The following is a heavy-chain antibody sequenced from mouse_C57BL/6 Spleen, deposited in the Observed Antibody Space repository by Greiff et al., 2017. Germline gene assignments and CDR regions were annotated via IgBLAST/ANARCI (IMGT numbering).Heavy chain of an antibody. J-gene: IGHJ3*01. V-gene: IGHV1-82*01. CDR1: GYAFSSSW. CDR3: ARTGDYGFWFAY. CDR2: IYPGDGDT. Sequence: VQLQQSGPELVKPGASVKISCEASGYAFSSSWMNWVKQRPGKGLEWIGRIYPGDGDTNYNGKFKGKATLTADKSSSTAYMQLSSLTSEDSAVYFCARTGDYGFWFAYWGQGTLVTVSA. D-gene: IGHD2-4*01.